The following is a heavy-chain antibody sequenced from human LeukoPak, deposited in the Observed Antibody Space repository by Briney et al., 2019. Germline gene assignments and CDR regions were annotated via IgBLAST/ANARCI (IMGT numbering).Heavy chain of an antibody. Sequence: GGSLRLSCAASTFTFTDFVMSWVRQAPGKGLEWVSSVSGSGLITFYADSVKGRFTISRDNSKNTLYLQMNSLTAEDTATYYCARSCFTASGGGCSTEALNYFGPWGQGTLVIVSS. CDR3: ARSCFTASGGGCSTEALNYFGP. J-gene: IGHJ5*02. D-gene: IGHD2-15*01. CDR2: VSGSGLIT. CDR1: TFTFTDFV. V-gene: IGHV3-23*01.